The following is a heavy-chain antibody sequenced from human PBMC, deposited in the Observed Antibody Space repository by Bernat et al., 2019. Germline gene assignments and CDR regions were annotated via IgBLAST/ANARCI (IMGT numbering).Heavy chain of an antibody. Sequence: EVQLVESGGGLVQPGGSLKLSCAASGFTFSGSAMHWVRQASGKGLEWVGRIRSKANSYATAYAASVKGRFTISRDDSKNTAYLQMNSLKTEDTAVYYCTRDQVTGTTSWSYYYYYGMDVWGQGTTVTVSS. CDR2: IRSKANSYAT. V-gene: IGHV3-73*01. CDR3: TRDQVTGTTSWSYYYYYGMDV. CDR1: GFTFSGSA. D-gene: IGHD1-20*01. J-gene: IGHJ6*02.